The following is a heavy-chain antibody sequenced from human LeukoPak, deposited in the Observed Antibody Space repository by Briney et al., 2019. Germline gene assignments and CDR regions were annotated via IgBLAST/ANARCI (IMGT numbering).Heavy chain of an antibody. CDR3: ARGFLWFGELLYPAPFDY. J-gene: IGHJ4*02. V-gene: IGHV3-11*06. CDR1: GFTFSDYY. D-gene: IGHD3-10*01. CDR2: ISSSSSYT. Sequence: GGSLRLSCAASGFTFSDYYMRWIRQAPGKGLEWGSYISSSSSYTNYADSVKGRFTISRDNAKNSLYLQMNSLRAEDTAVYYCARGFLWFGELLYPAPFDYWGQGTLVTVSS.